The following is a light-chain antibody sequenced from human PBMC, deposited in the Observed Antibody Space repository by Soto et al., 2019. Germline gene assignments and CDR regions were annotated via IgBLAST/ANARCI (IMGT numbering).Light chain of an antibody. Sequence: DIQLTQSPSFLSASVGARVTITCRASQGISSSLAWYQQGPGKAPKLLIYAASTLQRGVPSRFSGSGSGTEFTLTISSLQPEDFATYYCQHLHNYLFTFGPGTRVDIK. CDR2: AAS. CDR3: QHLHNYLFT. V-gene: IGKV1-9*01. J-gene: IGKJ3*01. CDR1: QGISSS.